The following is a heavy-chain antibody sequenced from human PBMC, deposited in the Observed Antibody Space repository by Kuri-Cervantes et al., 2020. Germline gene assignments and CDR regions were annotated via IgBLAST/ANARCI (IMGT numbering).Heavy chain of an antibody. CDR3: ASGSDPWYFDY. CDR1: GFTFSTYT. J-gene: IGHJ4*02. CDR2: ISSSSSYI. D-gene: IGHD1-26*01. Sequence: GGSLRLSCAASGFTFSTYTMNWVRQAPGKGLEWVSYISSSSSYIYYADSVKGRFTISRDNAKNTLYLQMNSLRAEDTAVYYCASGSDPWYFDYWGQGTLVTVSS. V-gene: IGHV3-21*04.